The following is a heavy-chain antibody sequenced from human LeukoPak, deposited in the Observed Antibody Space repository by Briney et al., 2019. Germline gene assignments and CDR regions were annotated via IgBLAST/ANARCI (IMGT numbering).Heavy chain of an antibody. CDR3: ACTVNNDY. D-gene: IGHD2-8*02. CDR2: INHSGIT. Sequence: PSETLSLTCAVHGGSFSGYYWSWIRQPPGKGLEWIGEINHSGITNYNPSFKSRVTISGDTSKNQFSLRLISVTAADTAVYYCACTVNNDYWGQGTLVTVSS. V-gene: IGHV4-34*01. CDR1: GGSFSGYY. J-gene: IGHJ4*02.